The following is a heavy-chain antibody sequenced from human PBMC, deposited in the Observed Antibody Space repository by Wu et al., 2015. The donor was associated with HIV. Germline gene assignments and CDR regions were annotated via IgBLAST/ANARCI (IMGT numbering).Heavy chain of an antibody. J-gene: IGHJ6*03. CDR1: GYTFTSYD. D-gene: IGHD2-21*01. Sequence: QVQLVQSGAEVKKPGASVKVSCKASGYTFTSYDINWVRQATGQGLEWMGWMNPNSGNTGYAQKFQGRVTITRNTSISTAYMELSSLRSEDTAVYYCARGLHVGGVVVIAMGDYYYYYMDVWGKGTTVTVSS. CDR2: MNPNSGNT. CDR3: ARGLHVGGVVVIAMGDYYYYYMDV. V-gene: IGHV1-8*03.